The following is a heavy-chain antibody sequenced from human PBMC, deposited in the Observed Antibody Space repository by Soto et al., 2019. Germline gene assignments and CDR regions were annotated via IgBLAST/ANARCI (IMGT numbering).Heavy chain of an antibody. CDR2: MNPNSGNT. Sequence: ASVKVSCKASGYTFTSYDINWVRQATGQGLEWMGWMNPNSGNTGYAQKFQGRVTMTRNTSISTAYMELSSLRSEDTAVYYCARGIGWFGELWFYFDYWGQGTLVTVS. V-gene: IGHV1-8*01. D-gene: IGHD3-10*01. J-gene: IGHJ4*02. CDR1: GYTFTSYD. CDR3: ARGIGWFGELWFYFDY.